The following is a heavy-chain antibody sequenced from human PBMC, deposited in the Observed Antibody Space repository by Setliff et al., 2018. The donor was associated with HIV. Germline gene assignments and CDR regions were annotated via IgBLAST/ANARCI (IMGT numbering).Heavy chain of an antibody. J-gene: IGHJ4*02. Sequence: ETLSLTCGVSGYSIRSGYNWGWIRQPPGKGLEWIGHIYYSGSTNYNPSLKGRVTLSVDTSKNQFSLKMNSVTAADTAVYYCARSSSVASDYWGPGTLVTVSS. CDR1: GYSIRSGYN. CDR2: IYYSGST. V-gene: IGHV4-38-2*01. CDR3: ARSSSVASDY. D-gene: IGHD6-19*01.